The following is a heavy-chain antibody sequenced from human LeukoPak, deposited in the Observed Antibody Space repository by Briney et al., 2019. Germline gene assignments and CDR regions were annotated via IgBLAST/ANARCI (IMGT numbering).Heavy chain of an antibody. V-gene: IGHV3-23*01. CDR1: GFTFSGYA. CDR2: IGGSGGTT. Sequence: PGGSLRLSCAASGFTFSGYAMTWVPQAPGRGLGWFSGIGGSGGTTYYADSVKGRFTISRDNSKNTLYLQMNSLRAEDTAVYYCAKGRGATVVANFDYWGQGTLVTVSS. CDR3: AKGRGATVVANFDY. D-gene: IGHD4-23*01. J-gene: IGHJ4*02.